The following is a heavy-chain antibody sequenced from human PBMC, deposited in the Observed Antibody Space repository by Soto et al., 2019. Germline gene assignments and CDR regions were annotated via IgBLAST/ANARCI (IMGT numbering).Heavy chain of an antibody. V-gene: IGHV3-48*02. D-gene: IGHD6-19*01. CDR3: ERSVEGHFDH. CDR2: ITSDTNTI. Sequence: EVQLVESGGGLVQPGGSLRLTCVASGFPFSIYSMNWVRQAPGKGLEWSSYITSDTNTIKYADSVKGRFTISRDNAKNLVYLQMNSLRDEDTAVYFCERSVEGHFDHWGQGTVVTVSS. CDR1: GFPFSIYS. J-gene: IGHJ4*02.